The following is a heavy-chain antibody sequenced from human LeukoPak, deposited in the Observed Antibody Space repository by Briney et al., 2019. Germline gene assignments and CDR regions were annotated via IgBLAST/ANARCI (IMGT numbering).Heavy chain of an antibody. J-gene: IGHJ6*02. V-gene: IGHV3-30*18. CDR1: GFTFSSYG. CDR3: AKDAAFGVVAYYYYGMDV. Sequence: PGRSLRLSCAASGFTFSSYGMHWVRRAPGKGLEWVAVISYDGSNKYYADSVKGRFTISRDNSKNTLYLQMNSLRAEDTAVYYCAKDAAFGVVAYYYYGMDVWGQGTTVTVSS. CDR2: ISYDGSNK. D-gene: IGHD3-3*01.